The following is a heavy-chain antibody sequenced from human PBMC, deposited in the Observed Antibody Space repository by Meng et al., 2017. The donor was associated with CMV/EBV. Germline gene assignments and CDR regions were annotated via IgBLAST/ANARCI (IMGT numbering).Heavy chain of an antibody. V-gene: IGHV3-48*03. CDR1: GFTFSSYE. D-gene: IGHD6-6*01. CDR2: ISIGGTTR. Sequence: GESLKISCAASGFTFSSYEMNWVRQAPGKGLEWISYISIGGTTRYYADSVMVLFTISRDNAKNSLYLQMNSLRVEDTAVYYCASQGRAARPGYWGQGTLVTVSS. CDR3: ASQGRAARPGY. J-gene: IGHJ4*02.